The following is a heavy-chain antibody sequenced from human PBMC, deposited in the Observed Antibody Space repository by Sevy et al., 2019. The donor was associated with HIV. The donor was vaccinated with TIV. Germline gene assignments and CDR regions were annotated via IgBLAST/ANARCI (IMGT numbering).Heavy chain of an antibody. CDR3: ARGPYYRDTNTYFFMHY. CDR2: LNSDGSST. V-gene: IGHV3-74*01. Sequence: GGSLRLSCAGSGFTFSNYWMHWVRRAPGKGLVWVSLLNSDGSSTGYADSVTGRFTISGDNAKNSLYLQMNSLRAEDTAVYYCARGPYYRDTNTYFFMHYWGQGTLVTVSS. D-gene: IGHD3-22*01. CDR1: GFTFSNYW. J-gene: IGHJ4*02.